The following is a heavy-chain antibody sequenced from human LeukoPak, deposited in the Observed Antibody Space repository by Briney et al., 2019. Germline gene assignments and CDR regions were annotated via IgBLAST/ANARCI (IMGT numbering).Heavy chain of an antibody. Sequence: GGSLRLSCEASGFTVRSRYISWVRRAPGKGLEWVSVIYSGGSTYYADSVKGRFTISRDNSKNTLYLQMNSLRAEDTAVYYCAKEKAYYYDSSGYYFRAHDAFDIWGQGTMVTVSS. CDR1: GFTVRSRY. D-gene: IGHD3-22*01. CDR3: AKEKAYYYDSSGYYFRAHDAFDI. J-gene: IGHJ3*02. CDR2: IYSGGST. V-gene: IGHV3-53*01.